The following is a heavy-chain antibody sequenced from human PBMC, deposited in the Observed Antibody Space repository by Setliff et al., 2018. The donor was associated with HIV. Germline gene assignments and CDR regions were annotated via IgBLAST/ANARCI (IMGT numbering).Heavy chain of an antibody. D-gene: IGHD6-13*01. CDR1: GGSISSHY. Sequence: ETLSLTCTVSGGSISSHYWSWIRQPAGKGLEWIGRIYTSGSTNYNPSLKSRATIAVDTSKNQFSLKLSSVTAADTAVYYCARRSAAGNYFDYWGQGTLVTVSS. CDR3: ARRSAAGNYFDY. CDR2: IYTSGST. J-gene: IGHJ4*02. V-gene: IGHV4-4*07.